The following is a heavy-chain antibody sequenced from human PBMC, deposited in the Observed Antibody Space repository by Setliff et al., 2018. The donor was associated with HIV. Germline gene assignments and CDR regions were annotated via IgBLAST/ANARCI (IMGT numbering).Heavy chain of an antibody. CDR1: GGSIWNYY. V-gene: IGHV4-39*01. D-gene: IGHD1-26*01. CDR3: ATHGAQ. CDR2: IYYSGST. J-gene: IGHJ4*02. Sequence: SETLSLTCTVSGGSIWNYYWSWIRQPPGKGLEWIGTIYYSGSTHYNPSLKSRVTISVDTSKNQFSLKLSSVTAADTAVYYCATHGAQWGQGTLVTVSS.